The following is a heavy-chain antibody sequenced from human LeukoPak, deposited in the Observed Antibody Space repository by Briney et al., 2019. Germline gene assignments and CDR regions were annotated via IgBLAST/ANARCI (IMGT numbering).Heavy chain of an antibody. D-gene: IGHD2-15*01. Sequence: GGSLRLSCAASGFTFSSYEMNWVRQAPGKGLEWVSYISSSGSTIYYADSVKGGFTISRDNAKNSLYLQMNSLRAEDTAVYYCARVGYCSGGSCWDLDYWGQGTLVTVSS. CDR2: ISSSGSTI. J-gene: IGHJ4*02. V-gene: IGHV3-48*03. CDR3: ARVGYCSGGSCWDLDY. CDR1: GFTFSSYE.